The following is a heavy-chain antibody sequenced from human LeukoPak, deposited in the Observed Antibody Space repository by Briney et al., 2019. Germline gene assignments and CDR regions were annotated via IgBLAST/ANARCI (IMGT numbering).Heavy chain of an antibody. CDR3: ATKIYNYYGMDV. J-gene: IGHJ6*02. CDR2: FDPEDGET. V-gene: IGHV1-24*01. CDR1: GYTLTELS. Sequence: ASVKVSCKVSGYTLTELSMHWVRQAPGKGLEWMGGFDPEDGETIYAQKFQGRVTMTEDTSTDTAYMELSGLRSEDTAVYYCATKIYNYYGMDVWGQGTTVTVSS.